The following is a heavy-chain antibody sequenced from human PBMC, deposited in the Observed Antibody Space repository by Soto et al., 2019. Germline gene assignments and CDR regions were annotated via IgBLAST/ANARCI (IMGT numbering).Heavy chain of an antibody. CDR2: ISYDGSNK. V-gene: IGHV3-30-3*01. CDR3: ARLNNIPRYYDFWSGPGAYFDY. Sequence: PGGSLRLSCAASGFTFSSYAMHWVRQAPGKGLEWVAVISYDGSNKYYADSVKGRFTISRDNSKNTLYLQMNSLRAEDTAVYYCARLNNIPRYYDFWSGPGAYFDYWGQGTLVTVSS. J-gene: IGHJ4*02. CDR1: GFTFSSYA. D-gene: IGHD3-3*01.